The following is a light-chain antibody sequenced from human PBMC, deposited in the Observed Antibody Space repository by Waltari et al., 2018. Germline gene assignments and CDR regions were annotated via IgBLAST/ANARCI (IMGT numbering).Light chain of an antibody. CDR1: QSVLYSSNNNNY. V-gene: IGKV4-1*01. Sequence: DIVMTQSPDSLAVSLGERATINCKSSQSVLYSSNNNNYLALYQQKPGQPPKLLIYWASTRESGVPDRFSGSGSGTDFTLTISSLQAEDVAVYYCQEYYGTPPDTFGQGTKLEIK. J-gene: IGKJ2*01. CDR2: WAS. CDR3: QEYYGTPPDT.